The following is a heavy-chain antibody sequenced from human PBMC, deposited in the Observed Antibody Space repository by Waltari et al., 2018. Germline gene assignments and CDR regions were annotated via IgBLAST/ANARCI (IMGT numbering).Heavy chain of an antibody. D-gene: IGHD5-18*01. CDR3: ARFPGLYSYGSVDY. Sequence: VQLVESGGGLIQPGGSLRLSCAASGFTVSSNYMSWVRQAPGKGLEWLGSIYYSGSTYYNPSLKSRVTISVDTSKNQFSLKLSSVTAADTAVYYCARFPGLYSYGSVDYWGQGTLVTVSS. J-gene: IGHJ4*02. V-gene: IGHV4-59*05. CDR2: IYYSGST. CDR1: GFTVSSNY.